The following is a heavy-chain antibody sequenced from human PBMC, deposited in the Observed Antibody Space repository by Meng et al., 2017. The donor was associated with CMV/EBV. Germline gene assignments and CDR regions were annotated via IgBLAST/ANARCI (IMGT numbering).Heavy chain of an antibody. CDR2: IIPILGIA. J-gene: IGHJ5*02. CDR3: ARDPKYCSSTSCPVAGWSDP. V-gene: IGHV1-69*04. Sequence: FSSYTISWVRQAPGQGLEWMGRIIPILGIANYAQKFQGRVTITADKSTSTAYMELSSLRSEDTAVYYCARDPKYCSSTSCPVAGWSDPWGQGTLVTVSS. CDR1: FSSYT. D-gene: IGHD2-2*01.